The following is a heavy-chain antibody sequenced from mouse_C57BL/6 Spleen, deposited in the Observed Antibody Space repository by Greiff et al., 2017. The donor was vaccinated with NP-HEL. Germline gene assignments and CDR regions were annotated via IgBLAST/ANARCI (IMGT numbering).Heavy chain of an antibody. Sequence: EVQLQQSGPELVKPGASVKIPCKASGYTFTDYNMDWVKQSHGKSLEWIGDINPNNGGTIYNQKFKGKATLTVDKSSSTAYMELRSLTSEDTAVYYCARSVLLRSYWYFDVWGTGTTVTVSS. CDR2: INPNNGGT. V-gene: IGHV1-18*01. CDR3: ARSVLLRSYWYFDV. CDR1: GYTFTDYN. D-gene: IGHD1-1*01. J-gene: IGHJ1*03.